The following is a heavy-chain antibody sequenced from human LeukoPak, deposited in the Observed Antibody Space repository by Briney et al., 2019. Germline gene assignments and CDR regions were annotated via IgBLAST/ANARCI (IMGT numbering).Heavy chain of an antibody. J-gene: IGHJ4*02. CDR3: AKDGYGSGSYYTLNFDY. V-gene: IGHV3-23*01. D-gene: IGHD3-10*01. Sequence: PGGSLRLSCAASGFTFISYAMSWVRQAPGKGLEWVSTISGSGVSTYFADSVKGRFTISRDNSKSTLYLQMNSLRGEDTAVYYCAKDGYGSGSYYTLNFDYWGQGTLVTVSS. CDR2: ISGSGVST. CDR1: GFTFISYA.